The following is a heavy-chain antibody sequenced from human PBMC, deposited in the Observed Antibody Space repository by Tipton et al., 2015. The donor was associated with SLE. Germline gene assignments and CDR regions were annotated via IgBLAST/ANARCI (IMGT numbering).Heavy chain of an antibody. CDR3: TTEDFYNLDY. V-gene: IGHV3-53*01. J-gene: IGHJ4*02. CDR2: IYTSGSP. CDR1: GFIVSNNY. Sequence: SLRLSCAASGFIVSNNYMSWVRQAPGKGLEWVSTIYTSGSPFHADSVKGRFTISRDNAKNSLYLQMNTLETEDTAVYYCTTEDFYNLDYWGQGTLVTVSS. D-gene: IGHD1-14*01.